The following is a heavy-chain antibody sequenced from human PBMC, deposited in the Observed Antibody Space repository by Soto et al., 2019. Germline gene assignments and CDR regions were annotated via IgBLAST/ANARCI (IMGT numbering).Heavy chain of an antibody. CDR1: GYTFTSYY. V-gene: IGHV1-46*01. CDR3: ASGGDASGHHAFDV. CDR2: INPSGGST. Sequence: ASVKVSCKASGYTFTSYYMHWVRQAPGQGLEWMGIINPSGGSTSYAQKFQGRVTMTRDTSTSTVYLQWSSLKASDTAMYYCASGGDASGHHAFDVWGLGTMVTVSS. J-gene: IGHJ3*01. D-gene: IGHD6-19*01.